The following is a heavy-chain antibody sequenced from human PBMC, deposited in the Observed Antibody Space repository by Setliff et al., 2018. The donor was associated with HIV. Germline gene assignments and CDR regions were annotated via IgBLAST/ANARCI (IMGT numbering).Heavy chain of an antibody. CDR3: ARDHWVAGLDY. Sequence: GGSLRLSCAASGFTFSSYGMHWVRQAPGKGLEWVAVISYDGSNKYYADSVKGRFTISRDNSKNTLYLQMNSLRVEDTAVYYCARDHWVAGLDYWGQGTLVTVSS. J-gene: IGHJ4*02. CDR1: GFTFSSYG. V-gene: IGHV3-30*03. CDR2: ISYDGSNK. D-gene: IGHD6-19*01.